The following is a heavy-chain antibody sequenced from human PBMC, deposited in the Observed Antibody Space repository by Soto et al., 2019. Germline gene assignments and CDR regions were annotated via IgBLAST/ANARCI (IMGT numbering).Heavy chain of an antibody. D-gene: IGHD3-3*01. CDR2: INHSGST. Sequence: KPSETLSLTCAVYGGSFSGYYWSWIRQPPGKGLEWIGEINHSGSTNYNPSLKSRVTISVDTSKNQFSLKLSSVTAADTAVYYCARGPLGVVTYYYYYGMDVWGQGTTVTVSS. CDR3: ARGPLGVVTYYYYYGMDV. V-gene: IGHV4-34*01. CDR1: GGSFSGYY. J-gene: IGHJ6*02.